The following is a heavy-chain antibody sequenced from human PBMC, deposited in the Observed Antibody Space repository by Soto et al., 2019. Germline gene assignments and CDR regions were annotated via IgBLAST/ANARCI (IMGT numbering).Heavy chain of an antibody. CDR2: ISSSSSTI. D-gene: IGHD3-10*01. V-gene: IGHV3-48*01. J-gene: IGHJ6*03. Sequence: GGSLRLSCAASGFTFSSYSMNWVRQAPGKGLEWVSYISSSSSTIYYADSVKGRFTISRDNAKNSLYLQMNSLRAEDTAVYYCARVRGGLRMDVWGKGTTVTVSS. CDR3: ARVRGGLRMDV. CDR1: GFTFSSYS.